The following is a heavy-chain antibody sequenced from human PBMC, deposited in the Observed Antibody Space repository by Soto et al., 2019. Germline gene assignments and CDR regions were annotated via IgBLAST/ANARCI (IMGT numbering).Heavy chain of an antibody. D-gene: IGHD3-16*01. CDR3: ARVRGLGLFDY. CDR2: ISYSGST. Sequence: QVQLQESGPGLVKPSQALSLTCTVSGGSISSGRYSWSWIRQHPEKGLEWIGYISYSGSTYYNPSLKSRVTISADTSENQFSLRLSSVTAADTAVYYCARVRGLGLFDYWGQGTLVTVSS. J-gene: IGHJ4*02. CDR1: GGSISSGRYS. V-gene: IGHV4-31*03.